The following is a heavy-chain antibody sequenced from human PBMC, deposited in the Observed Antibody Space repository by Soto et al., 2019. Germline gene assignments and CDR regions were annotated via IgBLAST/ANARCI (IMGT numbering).Heavy chain of an antibody. Sequence: QVQLQQWGAGLLKPSETLSLTFAFYGGSFSGYYLSWIRQHPGKGLEWIGEINHSGSTNYNPSLKSRVTITVDTAENQFSLKLSSVTAADTAVYYCARKTMVRGPIHYYYGMDVWGQGTTVTVSS. V-gene: IGHV4-34*01. D-gene: IGHD3-10*01. J-gene: IGHJ6*02. CDR2: INHSGST. CDR3: ARKTMVRGPIHYYYGMDV. CDR1: GGSFSGYY.